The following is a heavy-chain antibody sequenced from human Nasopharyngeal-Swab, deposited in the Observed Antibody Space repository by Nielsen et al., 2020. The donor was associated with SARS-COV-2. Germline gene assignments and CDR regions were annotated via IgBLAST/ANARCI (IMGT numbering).Heavy chain of an antibody. CDR3: ARLQSYMDV. D-gene: IGHD6-6*01. CDR2: IYYSGST. V-gene: IGHV4-59*01. Sequence: SETLSLTCTVSGGSISSYYWSWTRQPPGKGLEWIGYIYYSGSTNYSPSLKSRVTISVDTSKNQFSLKLSSVTAADTAVYYCARLQSYMDVWGKGTTVTVSS. CDR1: GGSISSYY. J-gene: IGHJ6*03.